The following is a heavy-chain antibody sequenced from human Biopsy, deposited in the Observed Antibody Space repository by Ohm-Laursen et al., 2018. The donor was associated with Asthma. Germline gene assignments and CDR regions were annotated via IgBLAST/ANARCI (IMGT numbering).Heavy chain of an antibody. CDR1: GFTFMTYG. D-gene: IGHD3-16*01. CDR3: ARDFSRAIMIGGGREHYFDF. V-gene: IGHV3-33*01. J-gene: IGHJ4*02. Sequence: SLRLSCAASGFTFMTYGMHWVRQVPGKGLEWVAIVGSDESCTDHADSVKGRFTISRDNYKNTLHLQMNSLSPEDTAVYYCARDFSRAIMIGGGREHYFDFWGQGTLVTVSS. CDR2: VGSDESCT.